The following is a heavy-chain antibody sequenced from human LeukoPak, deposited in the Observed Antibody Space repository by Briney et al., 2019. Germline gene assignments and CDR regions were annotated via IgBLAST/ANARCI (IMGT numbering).Heavy chain of an antibody. Sequence: GESLKISCKGSGYSFTSYWIGWVRQMPGKGLELMGIIYPGDSDTRYSPSFQGQVTISADKSISTAYLQWSSLKASDTAMYYCARLGSSSRYGTYYFDYWGQGTLVTVSS. J-gene: IGHJ4*02. V-gene: IGHV5-51*01. CDR2: IYPGDSDT. CDR3: ARLGSSSRYGTYYFDY. D-gene: IGHD6-13*01. CDR1: GYSFTSYW.